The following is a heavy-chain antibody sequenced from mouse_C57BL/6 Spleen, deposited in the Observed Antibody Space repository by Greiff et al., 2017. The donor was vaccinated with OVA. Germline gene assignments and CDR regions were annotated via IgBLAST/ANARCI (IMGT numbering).Heavy chain of an antibody. J-gene: IGHJ3*01. D-gene: IGHD1-1*01. CDR3: ARKDYYGTLFAY. CDR2: IYPGSGST. V-gene: IGHV1-55*01. Sequence: QVQLQQPGAELVKPGASVKMSCKASGYTFTSYWLTWVKQRPGQGLEWIGDIYPGSGSTNYNEKFKSKATLTVDTSSSTAYMQLSSLTSEDSAVYDCARKDYYGTLFAYWGQGTLVTVSA. CDR1: GYTFTSYW.